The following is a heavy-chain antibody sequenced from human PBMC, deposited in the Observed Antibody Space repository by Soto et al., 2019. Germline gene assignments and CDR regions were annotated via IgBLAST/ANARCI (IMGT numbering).Heavy chain of an antibody. CDR2: IYYSGST. V-gene: IGHV4-61*01. CDR1: GGSVSSGSYY. CDR3: ARAPYPDGGRFKLPGFDY. D-gene: IGHD1-26*01. J-gene: IGHJ4*02. Sequence: SETLSLTCTVSGGSVSSGSYYWSWIRQPPGKGLEWIGYIYYSGSTNYNPSLKSRVTISVDTSKNQFSLKLSSVTAADTAVYYCARAPYPDGGRFKLPGFDYWGQGTLVTVSS.